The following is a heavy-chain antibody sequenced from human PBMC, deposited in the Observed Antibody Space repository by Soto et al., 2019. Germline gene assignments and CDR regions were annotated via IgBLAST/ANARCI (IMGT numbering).Heavy chain of an antibody. Sequence: QVQLQESGPGLVKPSETLSLTCTVSGGSVSSYYWSWIRQPAGKGLEWIGRIYTSGSTNYNPSLKSRVTMSVDTSKNQFSLKLSSVTAADTAVYYCARDVFWGDYYDSSGPYYYYYGMDVWGQGTTVTVSS. CDR3: ARDVFWGDYYDSSGPYYYYYGMDV. V-gene: IGHV4-4*07. D-gene: IGHD3-22*01. CDR1: GGSVSSYY. CDR2: IYTSGST. J-gene: IGHJ6*02.